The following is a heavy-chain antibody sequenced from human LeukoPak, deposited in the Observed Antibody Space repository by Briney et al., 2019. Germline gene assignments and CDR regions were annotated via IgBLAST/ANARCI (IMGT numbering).Heavy chain of an antibody. J-gene: IGHJ6*02. V-gene: IGHV5-51*01. CDR3: ARRHDGGGWNYYAMDV. CDR1: GHSFSSHW. CDR2: IFPGDSDT. D-gene: IGHD4-23*01. Sequence: GESLKISCKGSGHSFSSHWIAWVRRMPGKGLEWMGIIFPGDSDTRYSPSFEGQVTISADKSISTAYLQWSSLKASDTGMYFCARRHDGGGWNYYAMDVWGQGTTVTVSS.